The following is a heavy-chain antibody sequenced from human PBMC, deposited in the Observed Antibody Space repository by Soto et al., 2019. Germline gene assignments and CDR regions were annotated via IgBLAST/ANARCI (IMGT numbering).Heavy chain of an antibody. J-gene: IGHJ5*02. V-gene: IGHV1-69*02. CDR1: GGTFSSYT. D-gene: IGHD3-10*01. CDR3: ARGMRYYYGSGSYYWFDP. Sequence: ASVKVSCKASGGTFSSYTISWVRQAPGQGLEWMGRIIPILGIANYAQKFQGRVTITADKSTSTAYMELSSLRSEDTAVYYCARGMRYYYGSGSYYWFDPWGQGTLVTVSS. CDR2: IIPILGIA.